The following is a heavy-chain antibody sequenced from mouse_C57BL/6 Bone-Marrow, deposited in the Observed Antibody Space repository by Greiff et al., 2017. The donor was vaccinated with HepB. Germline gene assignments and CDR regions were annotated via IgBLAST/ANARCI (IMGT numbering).Heavy chain of an antibody. CDR1: GYTFTDYE. CDR3: TRSDDGYYGYWFAY. D-gene: IGHD2-3*01. V-gene: IGHV1-15*01. CDR2: IDPETGGT. Sequence: VQVVESGAELVRPGASVTLSCKASGYTFTDYEMHWVKQTPVHGLEWIGAIDPETGGTAYNQKFKGKAILTADKSSSTAYLELRSLTSEDSAVYYCTRSDDGYYGYWFAYWGQGTLVTVSA. J-gene: IGHJ3*01.